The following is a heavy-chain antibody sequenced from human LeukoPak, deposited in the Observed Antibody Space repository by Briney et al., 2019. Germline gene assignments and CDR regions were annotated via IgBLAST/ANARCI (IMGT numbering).Heavy chain of an antibody. J-gene: IGHJ4*02. Sequence: SETLSLTCTVSGGSISPYYWSWIRQPPGRGLEWIGYIYYSGSTNYNPSLKSRVTISVDTSKNQFSLRLSSETAADTAVYYCARHFIGYSYGHFDYWGQGTLVTVSS. CDR2: IYYSGST. V-gene: IGHV4-59*08. D-gene: IGHD3-10*01. CDR3: ARHFIGYSYGHFDY. CDR1: GGSISPYY.